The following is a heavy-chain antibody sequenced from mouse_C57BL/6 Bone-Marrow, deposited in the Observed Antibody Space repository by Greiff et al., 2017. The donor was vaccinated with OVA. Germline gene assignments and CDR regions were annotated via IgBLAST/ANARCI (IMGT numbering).Heavy chain of an antibody. J-gene: IGHJ4*01. Sequence: QVHVKQPGAELVMPGASVKLSCKASGYTFTSYWMHWVKQRPGQGLAWIGEIDPSDSYTNYNQKFKGKSTLTVDKSSSTAYMQLSRLTSEDSAVYYCARAPPFYGNDAMDYWGQGTSVTVSS. V-gene: IGHV1-69*01. CDR3: ARAPPFYGNDAMDY. D-gene: IGHD2-9*01. CDR2: IDPSDSYT. CDR1: GYTFTSYW.